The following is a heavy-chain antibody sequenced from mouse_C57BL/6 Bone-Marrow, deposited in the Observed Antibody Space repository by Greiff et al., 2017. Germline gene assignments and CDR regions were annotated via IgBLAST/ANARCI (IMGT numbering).Heavy chain of an antibody. J-gene: IGHJ2*01. V-gene: IGHV1-81*01. CDR1: GYTFTSYG. CDR3: ARGGQLGPYYFDD. Sequence: VQLQQPGAELARPGASVKLSCKASGYTFTSYGISWVKQRPGQGLEWIGEIYPRSGNTNYNEKFKGKATLTADKSSSTAYMELRSLTSEDSSVYFCARGGQLGPYYFDDWGQGSTLTAPS. CDR2: IYPRSGNT. D-gene: IGHD3-2*01.